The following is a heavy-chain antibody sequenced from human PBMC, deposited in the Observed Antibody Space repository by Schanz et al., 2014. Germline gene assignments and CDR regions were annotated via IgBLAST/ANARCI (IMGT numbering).Heavy chain of an antibody. Sequence: QLQLVQSGAEVKKPGSSVKVSCKLSGGTFSSYTISWMRQAPGQGLEWMGKIIPILGIANYAQKFQGRVTITADRSTSTAYMELSSLRSDDTAVYYCARDQSPYTNSSDVRYFDYWGQGSLVTVSS. V-gene: IGHV1-69*08. CDR2: IIPILGIA. CDR1: GGTFSSYT. J-gene: IGHJ4*02. CDR3: ARDQSPYTNSSDVRYFDY. D-gene: IGHD6-6*01.